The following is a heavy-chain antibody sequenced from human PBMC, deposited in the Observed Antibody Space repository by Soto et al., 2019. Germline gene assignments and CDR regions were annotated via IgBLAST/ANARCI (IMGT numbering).Heavy chain of an antibody. D-gene: IGHD2-2*01. Sequence: ASVKVSCKASGYTSADFGISWVRQAPGQGLEWMGWVSGNNGASNPAPKVQGRITMTLDTSTGVSYMALRSLRSDDTAIYYCVRDQKYFRVNGNWFDSGGQGTLVTVSS. CDR2: VSGNNGAS. J-gene: IGHJ5*01. CDR3: VRDQKYFRVNGNWFDS. V-gene: IGHV1-18*04. CDR1: GYTSADFG.